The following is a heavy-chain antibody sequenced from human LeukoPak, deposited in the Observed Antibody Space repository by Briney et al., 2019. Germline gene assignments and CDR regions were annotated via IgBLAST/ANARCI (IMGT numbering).Heavy chain of an antibody. D-gene: IGHD2-21*02. CDR1: GGSFSGYY. J-gene: IGHJ4*02. V-gene: IGHV4-34*01. CDR3: ARGGAYCGGHCYLDFDS. CDR2: INHSGST. Sequence: SETLSLTCAVYGGSFSGYYWSWIRQPPGKGLEWMGDINHSGSTNYNPSLKGRVTISVDASKNQFSLKLSSVTAADTAVFYCARGGAYCGGHCYLDFDSWGQGTLVTVSS.